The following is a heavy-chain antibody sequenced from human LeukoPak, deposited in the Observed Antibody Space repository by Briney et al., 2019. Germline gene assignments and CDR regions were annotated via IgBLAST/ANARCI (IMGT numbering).Heavy chain of an antibody. Sequence: GGSLRLSCAASGCTFVSYAMSWVRQAPGKGLEWVSAISGGGYNTYYADSVKGRFTISRDSSKNTLFLHMNTLRAEDTAIYYCAKDRTVGASYWYFDLWGRGTLVTVSS. CDR2: ISGGGYNT. J-gene: IGHJ2*01. CDR1: GCTFVSYA. CDR3: AKDRTVGASYWYFDL. V-gene: IGHV3-23*01. D-gene: IGHD1-26*01.